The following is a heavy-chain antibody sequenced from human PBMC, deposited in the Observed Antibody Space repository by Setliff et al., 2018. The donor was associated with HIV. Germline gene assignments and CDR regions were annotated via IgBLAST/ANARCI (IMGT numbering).Heavy chain of an antibody. Sequence: GGSLRLSCAVSGFTFSSYAMSWVRQAPGKGPEWVSAISGSGGNTYYADSVKGRFTISRDNSKNTLYMQMNSLRAEDTAVYYCARQGSLYYNYMDVWGKGTTVTVS. J-gene: IGHJ6*03. CDR2: ISGSGGNT. D-gene: IGHD2-15*01. CDR3: ARQGSLYYNYMDV. V-gene: IGHV3-23*01. CDR1: GFTFSSYA.